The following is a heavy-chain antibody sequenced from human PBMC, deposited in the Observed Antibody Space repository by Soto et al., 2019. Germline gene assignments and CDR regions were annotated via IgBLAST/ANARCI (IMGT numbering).Heavy chain of an antibody. CDR3: ARVGYGGNSDYYYGMDV. J-gene: IGHJ6*02. V-gene: IGHV5-10-1*01. Sequence: GESLKISCKGSGYSFTSYWISWVRQMPGKVLEWMGRIDPSDSYTNYSPSFQGHVTISADKSISTAYLQWSSLKASDTAMYYCARVGYGGNSDYYYGMDVWGQGXTVTVYS. CDR1: GYSFTSYW. D-gene: IGHD4-17*01. CDR2: IDPSDSYT.